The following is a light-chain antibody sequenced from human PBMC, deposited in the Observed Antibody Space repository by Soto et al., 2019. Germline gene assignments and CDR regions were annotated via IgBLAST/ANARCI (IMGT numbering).Light chain of an antibody. V-gene: IGKV3-20*01. Sequence: EIVLTQSPGTLSLSPGERATLSCRASQSVSSSYLAWYQQKPGQAPRLLIYGASSRATGIPDRFSGSGSGTDFTLTISRLEPEDFAVYYCQQYCSSMWTFCQGTKVEIK. CDR1: QSVSSSY. CDR2: GAS. J-gene: IGKJ1*01. CDR3: QQYCSSMWT.